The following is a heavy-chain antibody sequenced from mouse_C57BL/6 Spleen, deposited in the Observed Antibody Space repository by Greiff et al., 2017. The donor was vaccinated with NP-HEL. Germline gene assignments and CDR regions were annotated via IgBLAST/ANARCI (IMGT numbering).Heavy chain of an antibody. J-gene: IGHJ4*01. CDR3: AIYDGYPLYAMDY. Sequence: EVQLQQSGPELVKPGASVKISCKASGYTFTDYYMNWVKQSPGKSLEWIGDINPNNGGTSYNQKFKGKATLTVDKSSSTAYMELRSLTSEDSAVYYCAIYDGYPLYAMDYWGQGTSVTVSS. D-gene: IGHD2-3*01. V-gene: IGHV1-26*01. CDR2: INPNNGGT. CDR1: GYTFTDYY.